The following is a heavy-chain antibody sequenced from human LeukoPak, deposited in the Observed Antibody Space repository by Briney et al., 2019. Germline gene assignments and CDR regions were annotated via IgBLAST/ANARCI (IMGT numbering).Heavy chain of an antibody. CDR2: IYYSGST. CDR1: GGSISSYY. J-gene: IGHJ3*02. Sequence: SETLSLTCTVSGGSISSYYWSWIRQPPGKGLEWIGYIYYSGSTNYNPSLKSRVTISVDTSKNQFSLKLSSVTAADTAVYYCARDGRLHDILTGYYPTNAFDIWGQGTMVTVSS. D-gene: IGHD3-9*01. CDR3: ARDGRLHDILTGYYPTNAFDI. V-gene: IGHV4-59*01.